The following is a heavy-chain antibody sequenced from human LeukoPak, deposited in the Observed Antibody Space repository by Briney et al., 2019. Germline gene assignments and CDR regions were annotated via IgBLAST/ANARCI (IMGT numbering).Heavy chain of an antibody. Sequence: GGSLRLSCTGSGFTLGDYAMSWVRQAPGKGLEWVGFIRSKAYGGTTEYAASVKGRFSISRDDSNSIAYLQMNSLKTEDTAVYYCARLVVVVPAAYYYYYYMDVWGKGTTVTVSS. J-gene: IGHJ6*03. CDR3: ARLVVVVPAAYYYYYYMDV. V-gene: IGHV3-49*04. CDR1: GFTLGDYA. D-gene: IGHD2-2*01. CDR2: IRSKAYGGTT.